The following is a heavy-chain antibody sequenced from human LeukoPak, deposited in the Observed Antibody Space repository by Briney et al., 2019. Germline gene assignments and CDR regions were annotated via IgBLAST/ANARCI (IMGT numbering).Heavy chain of an antibody. CDR1: GFTFSSYS. CDR3: ARDDIVVVVAKFAY. V-gene: IGHV3-21*01. D-gene: IGHD2-15*01. CDR2: ISSSSSYI. J-gene: IGHJ4*02. Sequence: GGSLRLSCAASGFTFSSYSMNWVRQAPGKGLEWVSSISSSSSYIYYADSVKGRFTISRDNAKNSLYLQMNSLRAEDTAVYYCARDDIVVVVAKFAYWGQGTLVTVSS.